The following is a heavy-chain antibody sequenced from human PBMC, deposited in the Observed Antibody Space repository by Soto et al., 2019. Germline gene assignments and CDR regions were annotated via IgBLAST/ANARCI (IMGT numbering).Heavy chain of an antibody. CDR2: INPNSGGT. CDR3: ARDIAAAGKGWFDP. CDR1: GGTFSSYA. J-gene: IGHJ5*02. V-gene: IGHV1-2*04. D-gene: IGHD6-13*01. Sequence: ASVKVSCEASGGTFSSYASSWVRQAPGQGLEWMGWINPNSGGTNYAQKFQGWVTMTRDTSISTAYMELSRLRSDDTAVYYCARDIAAAGKGWFDPWGQGTLVTVSS.